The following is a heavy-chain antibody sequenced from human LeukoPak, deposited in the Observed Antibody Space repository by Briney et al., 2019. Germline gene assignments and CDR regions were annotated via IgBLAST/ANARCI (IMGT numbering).Heavy chain of an antibody. CDR3: ARGYYYGSGTYYKT. J-gene: IGHJ5*02. CDR2: IYTSGST. V-gene: IGHV4-61*02. Sequence: SETLSLTCTVSGGSISSGSYYWSWIRQPAGKGLEWIGRIYTSGSTNYNPSLNSRVTISVDTSKNQFSLKLNSVTAADTAVYDCARGYYYGSGTYYKTWGQGTQVTVSS. D-gene: IGHD3-10*01. CDR1: GGSISSGSYY.